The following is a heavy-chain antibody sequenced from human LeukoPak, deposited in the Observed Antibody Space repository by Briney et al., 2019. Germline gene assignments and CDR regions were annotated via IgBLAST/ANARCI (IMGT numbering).Heavy chain of an antibody. D-gene: IGHD3-10*01. Sequence: SETLSLTCTVSGGSISTYYWGWIRQPPGKGLEWIGSIYYSGSTYYNPSLKSRVTISVDTSKNQFSLKLSSVTAADTAVYYCARTRYYYNSRSYGAPYYFDYWGQGTLVTVSS. J-gene: IGHJ4*02. CDR2: IYYSGST. CDR1: GGSISTYY. CDR3: ARTRYYYNSRSYGAPYYFDY. V-gene: IGHV4-39*01.